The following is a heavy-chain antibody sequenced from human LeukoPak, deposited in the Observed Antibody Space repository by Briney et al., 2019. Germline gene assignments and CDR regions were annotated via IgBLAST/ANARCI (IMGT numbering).Heavy chain of an antibody. V-gene: IGHV4-59*08. D-gene: IGHD3-10*01. CDR2: IYYSGST. J-gene: IGHJ4*02. Sequence: PSETLSLTCTVSGGSISSYYWSWIRQPPGKGPEWIGYIYYSGSTNYNPSLKSRVTISVDTSKNQFSLKLSSVTAADTAVYYCARLTTVPFDYWGQGTLVTVSS. CDR3: ARLTTVPFDY. CDR1: GGSISSYY.